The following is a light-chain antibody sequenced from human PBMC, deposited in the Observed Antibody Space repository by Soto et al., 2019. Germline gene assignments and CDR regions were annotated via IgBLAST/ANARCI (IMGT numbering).Light chain of an antibody. CDR1: NNDVGGYKL. CDR2: EGS. V-gene: IGLV2-23*03. J-gene: IGLJ2*01. Sequence: QSVLTQPASVSGSPGQSITISCTGTNNDVGGYKLVSWYQQHPRKVPKVVIYEGSKRPSGVSNRFSGSKSGNTASLTISGLQAEDEAYYYCWSYAGNTIFVFGGGTKLTVL. CDR3: WSYAGNTIFV.